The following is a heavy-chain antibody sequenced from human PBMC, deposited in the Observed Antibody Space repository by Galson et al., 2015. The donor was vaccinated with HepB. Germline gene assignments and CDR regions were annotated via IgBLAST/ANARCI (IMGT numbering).Heavy chain of an antibody. CDR2: INAGYGDT. D-gene: IGHD3-10*01. V-gene: IGHV1-3*01. CDR1: GYTFTNYA. CDR3: ARALTRLGSGSLLGY. Sequence: SGYTFTNYAMQWVRQAPGQRLDWMGWINAGYGDTRYSQKFQGRVTFTRDTSATTVYMELSSLRSEDTAVYYCARALTRLGSGSLLGYWGQGTLVTVSS. J-gene: IGHJ4*02.